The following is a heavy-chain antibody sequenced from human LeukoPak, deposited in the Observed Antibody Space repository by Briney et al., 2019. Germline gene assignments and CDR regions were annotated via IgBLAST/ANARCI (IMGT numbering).Heavy chain of an antibody. CDR1: GFTFSSYA. Sequence: GGSLRLSCAASGFTFSSYAMSWVRQAPGKGLEWVSAISGSGGSTYYVDSVKGRFTISRDNSKNTLYLQMNSLRAEDTAVYYCAKDGFFGVARRDYWGQGTLVTVSS. J-gene: IGHJ4*02. V-gene: IGHV3-23*01. CDR2: ISGSGGST. CDR3: AKDGFFGVARRDY. D-gene: IGHD3-3*01.